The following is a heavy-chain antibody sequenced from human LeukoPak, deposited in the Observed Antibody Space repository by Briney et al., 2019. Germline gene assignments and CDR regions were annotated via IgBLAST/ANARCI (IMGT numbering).Heavy chain of an antibody. V-gene: IGHV3-23*01. J-gene: IGHJ4*02. CDR3: AKGRGGISAPCDY. CDR1: EFPFSSYA. D-gene: IGHD6-13*01. Sequence: GGSLRLSCAASEFPFSSYAMSWVRQAPGKGLEWVSIISGSGGNTYYADSVKGRFAISRDNSKNTLYLQMNSLRAEDTAVYYCAKGRGGISAPCDYWGQGTLVTVSS. CDR2: ISGSGGNT.